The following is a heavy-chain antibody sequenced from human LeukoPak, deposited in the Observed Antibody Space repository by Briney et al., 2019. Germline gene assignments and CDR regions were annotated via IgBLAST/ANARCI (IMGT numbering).Heavy chain of an antibody. Sequence: GGSLRLSCGASGFTFSTYGMTWVRQAPGKGLEWVSGMSDSGTNTYYADSVKGRFTISRDNSKNTLYLQMNSLRAEDTAVYYCAKGGAVSSKSITMVRGTRRYYYYMDVWGRGTTVTISS. V-gene: IGHV3-23*01. J-gene: IGHJ6*03. CDR3: AKGGAVSSKSITMVRGTRRYYYYMDV. CDR1: GFTFSTYG. D-gene: IGHD3-10*01. CDR2: MSDSGTNT.